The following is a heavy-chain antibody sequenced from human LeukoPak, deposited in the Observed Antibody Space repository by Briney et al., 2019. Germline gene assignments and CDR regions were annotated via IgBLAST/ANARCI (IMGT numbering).Heavy chain of an antibody. Sequence: SETLSLTCTVSGVSISSGDYYWRWIRQPPGKGLEWIGYIYYSGSTYYNPSLKSRVTISVDTSKNQFSLKLSSVTAADTAVYYCARVLISWGDYDSSGYYGYFDYWGQGTLVTVSS. CDR2: IYYSGST. J-gene: IGHJ4*02. D-gene: IGHD3-22*01. CDR3: ARVLISWGDYDSSGYYGYFDY. V-gene: IGHV4-30-4*01. CDR1: GVSISSGDYY.